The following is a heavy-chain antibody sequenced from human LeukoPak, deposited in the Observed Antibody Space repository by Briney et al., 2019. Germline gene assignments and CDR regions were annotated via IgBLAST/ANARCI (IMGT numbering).Heavy chain of an antibody. D-gene: IGHD2-15*01. CDR1: GGTFSSNA. CDR3: ARVGGPLPYYYYYGMDV. CDR2: TIPIFGTA. V-gene: IGHV1-69*13. Sequence: SVKVSCKASGGTFSSNAISWVRQAPGQGLEWMGWTIPIFGTANYAQKFQGRVTITADESTSTAYMELSSLRSEDTAVYYCARVGGPLPYYYYYGMDVWGQGTTVTVSS. J-gene: IGHJ6*02.